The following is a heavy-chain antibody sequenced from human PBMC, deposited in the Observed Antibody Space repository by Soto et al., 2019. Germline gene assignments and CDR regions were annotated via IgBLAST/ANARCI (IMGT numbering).Heavy chain of an antibody. V-gene: IGHV3-33*01. J-gene: IGHJ4*02. D-gene: IGHD1-1*01. CDR2: IWSDGNNR. CDR3: VRGDNWNDEASDY. Sequence: QVQLVESGGGVVQPGRSLSLSCAASGFMFSTHGMHWVRQAPGKGLEGVAVIWSDGNNRYYADSVKGRFTISRDNSKNTLYLQMNSLRAEDTAVYYCVRGDNWNDEASDYWGQGTPVTGSS. CDR1: GFMFSTHG.